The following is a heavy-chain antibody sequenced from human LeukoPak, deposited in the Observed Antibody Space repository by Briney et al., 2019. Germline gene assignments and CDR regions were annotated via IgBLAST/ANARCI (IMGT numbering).Heavy chain of an antibody. V-gene: IGHV4-61*01. CDR1: GGSVSSGSYY. CDR2: IYYSGST. Sequence: SETLSLTCTVSGGSVSSGSYYWSWIRQPPGTGLEWIGYIYYSGSTNYNPSLKSRVTISVDTSKNQFSLKLSSVTAADTAVYYCARLDCSGGSCFRYYFDYWGQGTLVTVSS. CDR3: ARLDCSGGSCFRYYFDY. D-gene: IGHD2-15*01. J-gene: IGHJ4*02.